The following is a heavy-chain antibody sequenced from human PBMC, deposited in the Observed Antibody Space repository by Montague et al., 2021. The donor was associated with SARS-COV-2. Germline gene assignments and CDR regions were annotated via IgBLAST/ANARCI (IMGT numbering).Heavy chain of an antibody. CDR1: GGSLSGFY. V-gene: IGHV4-34*12. CDR2: IIHGGST. CDR3: ARSHDYRGNDYFDS. Sequence: SETLSLTCAVHGGSLSGFYWTWIRQAPGKGLEWVGEIIHGGSTSYSPALKSRLTISLDTSKNQFSLKLDSVTAADTATYYCARSHDYRGNDYFDSWGQGALVIVSS. D-gene: IGHD4-23*01. J-gene: IGHJ4*02.